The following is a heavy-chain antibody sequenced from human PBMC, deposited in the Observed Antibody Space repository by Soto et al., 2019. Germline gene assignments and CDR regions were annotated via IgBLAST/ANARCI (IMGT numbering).Heavy chain of an antibody. J-gene: IGHJ4*02. V-gene: IGHV5-51*01. CDR3: ATTYSISFLSFSTIV. CDR1: CYSFSCYL. Sequence: GESLKISCKCSCYSFSCYLLCWVRQMPGQGLEWMGIINPSGSDTRYGPSFQGRVTMSGDKSISTAYMQWSSLKASDTAMYYCATTYSISFLSFSTIVWGQGTPVTVSS. D-gene: IGHD6-6*01. CDR2: INPSGSDT.